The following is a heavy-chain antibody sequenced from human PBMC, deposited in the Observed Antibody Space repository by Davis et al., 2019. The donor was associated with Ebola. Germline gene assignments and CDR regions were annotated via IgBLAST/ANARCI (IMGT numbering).Heavy chain of an antibody. CDR3: ARDWGRIVGATTFDY. J-gene: IGHJ4*02. CDR1: GFTFSSYS. D-gene: IGHD1-26*01. V-gene: IGHV3-21*01. Sequence: GESLKISCAASGFTFSSYSMNWVRQAPGKGLEWVSSISSSSSYIYYADSVKGRFTISRDNAKNSLYLQMNSLRAEDTAVYYCARDWGRIVGATTFDYWGQGTLVTVSS. CDR2: ISSSSSYI.